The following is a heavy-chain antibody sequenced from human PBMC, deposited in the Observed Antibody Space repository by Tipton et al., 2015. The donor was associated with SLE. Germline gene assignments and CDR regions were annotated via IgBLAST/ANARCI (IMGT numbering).Heavy chain of an antibody. Sequence: TLSLTCTVSGGSISSGSYYWSWIRQPAGKGLEWIGRIYTRGSTNSNPSLKSRVTISVDTSKNQFSLKLSSVTAADTAVYYCAREVPGAMSYYYYMDVWGKGTTVTISS. CDR3: AREVPGAMSYYYYMDV. D-gene: IGHD2-2*01. CDR2: IYTRGST. CDR1: GGSISSGSYY. J-gene: IGHJ6*03. V-gene: IGHV4-61*02.